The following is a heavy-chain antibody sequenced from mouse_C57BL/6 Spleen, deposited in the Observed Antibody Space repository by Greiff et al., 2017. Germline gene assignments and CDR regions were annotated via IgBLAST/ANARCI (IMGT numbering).Heavy chain of an antibody. J-gene: IGHJ2*01. CDR1: GYTFTSYG. Sequence: VKVVESGAELARPGASVKLSCKASGYTFTSYGISWVKQRTGQGLEWIGEIYPRSGNTYYNEKFKGKATLTADKSSSTAYMELRSLTSEDSAVYFCARGDGYSGYWGQGTTLTVSS. V-gene: IGHV1-81*01. D-gene: IGHD2-3*01. CDR3: ARGDGYSGY. CDR2: IYPRSGNT.